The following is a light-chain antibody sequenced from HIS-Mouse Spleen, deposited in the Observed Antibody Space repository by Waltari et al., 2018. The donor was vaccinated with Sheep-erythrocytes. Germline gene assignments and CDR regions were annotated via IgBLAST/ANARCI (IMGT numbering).Light chain of an antibody. Sequence: QSALTQPPSVSGSPGQSITISCTGTSSDVGSYNLVSWYQQHPGKAPKLMIYEGSKRPSGVSNRFSGSKSGNTASLTISGLQAEDEADYYCCSYAGSYTLVFGGGTKLTVL. J-gene: IGLJ2*01. CDR3: CSYAGSYTLV. V-gene: IGLV2-23*01. CDR1: SSDVGSYNL. CDR2: EGS.